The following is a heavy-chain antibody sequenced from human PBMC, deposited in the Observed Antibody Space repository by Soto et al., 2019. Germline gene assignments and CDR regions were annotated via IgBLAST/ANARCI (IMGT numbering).Heavy chain of an antibody. Sequence: QSQTLSLTCAISGDSVSSNSAAWNWIRQSPSRGLEWLGRTYYRSKWYNDYAVSVKSRITITPDTSKNQFSLQLNSVTPEDTAVYYCARDQDYYGSGSYALDIWGQGTMVTVSS. CDR3: ARDQDYYGSGSYALDI. CDR1: GDSVSSNSAA. J-gene: IGHJ3*02. CDR2: TYYRSKWYN. D-gene: IGHD3-10*01. V-gene: IGHV6-1*01.